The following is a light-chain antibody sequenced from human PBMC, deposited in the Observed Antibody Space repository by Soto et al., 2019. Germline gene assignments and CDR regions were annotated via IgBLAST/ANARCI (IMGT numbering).Light chain of an antibody. V-gene: IGKV1-5*03. CDR2: KAS. J-gene: IGKJ1*01. CDR1: QSISSW. Sequence: DIQMTQSPSTLSASVGDRVTITCRASQSISSWLAWYQQKPGKAPKLLIYKASTLQSGVPSRFSGSGSGTEFTLAISSLQPDDFAIYYCQQYNNNWTFGQGKKVE. CDR3: QQYNNNWT.